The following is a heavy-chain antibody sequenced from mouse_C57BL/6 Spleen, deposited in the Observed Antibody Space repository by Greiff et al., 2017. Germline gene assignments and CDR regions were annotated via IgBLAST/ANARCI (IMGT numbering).Heavy chain of an antibody. J-gene: IGHJ2*01. D-gene: IGHD1-1*01. CDR1: GYAFSSSW. Sequence: QVQLQQSGPELVKPGASVKISCKASGYAFSSSWMNWVKQRPGKGLEWIGRIYPGDGDTNYNGKFKGKATLTADKSSSTAYMQLSSLTSEDSAVYFCARLLRGFDYWGQGTTLTVSS. V-gene: IGHV1-82*01. CDR2: IYPGDGDT. CDR3: ARLLRGFDY.